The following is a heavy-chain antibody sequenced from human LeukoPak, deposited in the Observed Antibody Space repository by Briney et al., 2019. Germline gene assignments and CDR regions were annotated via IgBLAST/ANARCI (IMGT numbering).Heavy chain of an antibody. D-gene: IGHD3-16*01. CDR1: GYSFTNYW. Sequence: GESLKISCKGPGYSFTNYWIGWVRQMPGKGLEWMGIINPGDSDTRYSPSFQGQVTISVDKFISTAYLQWSSLKASDTAVYYCARDRLYHAFDIWGQGTMVTVSS. CDR2: INPGDSDT. CDR3: ARDRLYHAFDI. V-gene: IGHV5-51*01. J-gene: IGHJ3*02.